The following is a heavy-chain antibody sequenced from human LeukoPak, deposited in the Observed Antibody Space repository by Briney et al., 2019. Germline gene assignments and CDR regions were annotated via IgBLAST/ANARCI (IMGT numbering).Heavy chain of an antibody. J-gene: IGHJ3*02. V-gene: IGHV3-23*01. CDR3: AKGGWITMIVVVTPYAFDI. D-gene: IGHD3-22*01. CDR2: ITSGTRT. Sequence: PGGTLRLSCVASGFTFSSHGMNWVRQAPGKGLEWVSGITSGTRTYYADSVKGRFAISRDNSKNTMYLQMNSLRAEDTAVYYCAKGGWITMIVVVTPYAFDIWGQGTMVTVSS. CDR1: GFTFSSHG.